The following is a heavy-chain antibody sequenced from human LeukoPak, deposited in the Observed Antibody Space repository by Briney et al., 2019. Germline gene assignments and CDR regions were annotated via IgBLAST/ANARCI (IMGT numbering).Heavy chain of an antibody. D-gene: IGHD6-13*01. Sequence: GGSLRLSCAASGFTFSSYAMSWVRQAPGKGLEWVSAISGSGGSTYYADSVKGRFTISRDNSKNTLYLQMNSLRAEDTAVYYWAKDSSSWYGAFDIWGQGTMVTVSS. CDR3: AKDSSSWYGAFDI. CDR2: ISGSGGST. V-gene: IGHV3-23*01. CDR1: GFTFSSYA. J-gene: IGHJ3*02.